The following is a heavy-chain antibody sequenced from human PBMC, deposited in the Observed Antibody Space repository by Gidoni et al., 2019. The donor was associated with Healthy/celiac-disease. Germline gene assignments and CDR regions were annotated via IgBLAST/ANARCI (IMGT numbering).Heavy chain of an antibody. D-gene: IGHD3-10*01. CDR3: ARDGYYYGSGSFPLDY. V-gene: IGHV3-48*04. J-gene: IGHJ4*02. Sequence: QPGGSLRLSCAASGFTFSRYSMNWVRQAPGKGLEWVSYISRSSSTIYYADSVKGRFTIPRDNAKTSLYLQMNSLRAEDTAVYYCARDGYYYGSGSFPLDYWGQGTLVTVSS. CDR2: ISRSSSTI. CDR1: GFTFSRYS.